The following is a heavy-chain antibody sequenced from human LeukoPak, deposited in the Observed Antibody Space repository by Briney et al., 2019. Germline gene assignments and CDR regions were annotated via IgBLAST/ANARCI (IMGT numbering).Heavy chain of an antibody. J-gene: IGHJ6*03. CDR1: GFTFSHYA. Sequence: GGSLRLSCAASGFTFSHYAMHWVRQAPGKGLEWVAYISSGSGIIYYADSVKGRFTVSRDNAKNSLYLQMSSLRAEDTAVYYCARRGTAPYYYMDVWSKGTAVTVSS. D-gene: IGHD3-10*01. CDR3: ARRGTAPYYYMDV. V-gene: IGHV3-48*01. CDR2: ISSGSGII.